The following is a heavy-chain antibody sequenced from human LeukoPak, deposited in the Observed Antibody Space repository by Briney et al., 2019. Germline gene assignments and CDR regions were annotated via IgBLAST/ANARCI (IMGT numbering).Heavy chain of an antibody. V-gene: IGHV3-30*04. D-gene: IGHD3-10*01. CDR2: ISYDGSNK. J-gene: IGHJ5*02. CDR1: GFTFSSYA. Sequence: GGSLRLSCAAPGFTFSSYAMHWVRQAPGKGLEWVAVISYDGSNKYYADSVKGRFTISRDNSKNTLYLQMNSLRAEDTAVYYCARDGYYYAEEFDPWGQGTLSPSPQ. CDR3: ARDGYYYAEEFDP.